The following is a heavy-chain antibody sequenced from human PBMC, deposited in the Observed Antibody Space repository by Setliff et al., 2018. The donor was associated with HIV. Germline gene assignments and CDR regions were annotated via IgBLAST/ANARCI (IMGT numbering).Heavy chain of an antibody. J-gene: IGHJ4*02. CDR1: GYSISSSNW. CDR2: FYYSGTT. Sequence: PSETLSLTCTVSGYSISSSNWWGWIRQTPGKGLGWIGDFYYSGTTYYNPSLKSRATSSVDTSQNQFSLRRSSVTAADTAVYHCARFVLAWFDFSTGAVEVTDPYAFDFWGQGILVTVSS. D-gene: IGHD2-21*02. CDR3: ARFVLAWFDFSTGAVEVTDPYAFDF. V-gene: IGHV4-28*01.